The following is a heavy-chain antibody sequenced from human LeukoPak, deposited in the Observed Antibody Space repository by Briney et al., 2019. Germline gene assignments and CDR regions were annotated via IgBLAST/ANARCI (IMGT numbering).Heavy chain of an antibody. CDR1: GGSISGSSYY. V-gene: IGHV4-39*07. D-gene: IGHD3-22*01. J-gene: IGHJ4*02. CDR2: IYYSGST. CDR3: AREGFSYYDSSGTTNFDY. Sequence: SETLSLTCTVSGGSISGSSYYWGWIRQPPGKGLEWIGSIYYSGSTYYNPSLKSRVTISVDKSKNQFSLKLSSVTAADTAVYYCAREGFSYYDSSGTTNFDYWGQGTLVTVSS.